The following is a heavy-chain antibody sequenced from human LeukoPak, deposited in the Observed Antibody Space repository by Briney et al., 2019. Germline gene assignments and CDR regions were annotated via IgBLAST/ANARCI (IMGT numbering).Heavy chain of an antibody. Sequence: SETLSLTCAVSGYSISSGYCWGWIRQPPGKGLEWIGSIYHSGSTYCNPSLKSRVTISVDTSKNQFSLKLTSVTAADTAVYYCARLIDGVYFDYWGQGALVTVSS. D-gene: IGHD2-21*01. CDR2: IYHSGST. J-gene: IGHJ4*02. CDR3: ARLIDGVYFDY. CDR1: GYSISSGYC. V-gene: IGHV4-38-2*01.